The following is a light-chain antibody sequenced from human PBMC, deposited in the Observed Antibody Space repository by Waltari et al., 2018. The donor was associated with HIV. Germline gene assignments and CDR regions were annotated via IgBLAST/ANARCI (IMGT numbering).Light chain of an antibody. V-gene: IGLV3-27*01. CDR2: KGR. CDR1: VLAKKY. Sequence: SYELTQPPSVSVSPGQTARITCSGDVLAKKYARWFQQKPGQAPVLVIYKGRGRPSGIPERVSGSSLGTTVTLTISGAQVEDEADYYCYSAADNNLGVFGGGTKLTVL. CDR3: YSAADNNLGV. J-gene: IGLJ3*02.